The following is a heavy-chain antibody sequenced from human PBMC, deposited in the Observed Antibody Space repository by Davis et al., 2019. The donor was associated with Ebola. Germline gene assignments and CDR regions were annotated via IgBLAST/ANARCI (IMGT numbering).Heavy chain of an antibody. J-gene: IGHJ4*02. D-gene: IGHD6-19*01. CDR2: ISSGSSTI. CDR1: GFTFSSYS. Sequence: GESLKISCAASGFTFSSYSMNWVRQAPGKGLEWVSYISSGSSTIYYADSVKGRFTISRDNAKNSLYLQMNSLRDEDTAVYYCARDPHIAVAGYGDYWGQGTLVTVSS. CDR3: ARDPHIAVAGYGDY. V-gene: IGHV3-48*02.